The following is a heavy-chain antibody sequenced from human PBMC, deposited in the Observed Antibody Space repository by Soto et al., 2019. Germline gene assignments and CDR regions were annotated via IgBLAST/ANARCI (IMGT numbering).Heavy chain of an antibody. Sequence: GGSLRLSCSASGFTFSSYAMHWVRQAPGKGLEYVSAISSNGGSTYYADSVKGRFTISRDNSKNTLYLQMSSLRAEDTAVYYCVKDLGILGYCSSTSCPPDYWGQGTLVTVSS. CDR1: GFTFSSYA. V-gene: IGHV3-64D*08. CDR2: ISSNGGST. J-gene: IGHJ4*02. D-gene: IGHD2-2*01. CDR3: VKDLGILGYCSSTSCPPDY.